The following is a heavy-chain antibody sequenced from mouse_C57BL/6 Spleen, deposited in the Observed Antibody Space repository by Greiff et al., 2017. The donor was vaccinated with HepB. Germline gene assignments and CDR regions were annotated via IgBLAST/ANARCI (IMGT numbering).Heavy chain of an antibody. CDR1: GYAFSSYW. Sequence: VQLQQSGAELVKPGASVKISCKASGYAFSSYWMNWVKQRPGKGLEWIGQIYPGDGDTNYNGKFKGKATLTADKSSSTAYMQLSSLTSEDSAVYFGARGMARGYFDYWGQGTTLTVSS. D-gene: IGHD2-3*01. CDR2: IYPGDGDT. J-gene: IGHJ2*01. V-gene: IGHV1-80*01. CDR3: ARGMARGYFDY.